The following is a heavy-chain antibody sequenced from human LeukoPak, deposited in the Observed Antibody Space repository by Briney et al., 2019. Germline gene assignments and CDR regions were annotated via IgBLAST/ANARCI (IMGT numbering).Heavy chain of an antibody. CDR1: GFTFSSYA. Sequence: GGSLRLSCAASGFTFSSYAMSWVRQAPGKGLEWVLAISGSGGSTYYADSVKGRFTISRDNSKNTLYLQMNSLRAEDTAVYYCAKDTDSSGWPSDYWGQGTLVTVSS. CDR3: AKDTDSSGWPSDY. J-gene: IGHJ4*02. CDR2: ISGSGGST. D-gene: IGHD6-19*01. V-gene: IGHV3-23*01.